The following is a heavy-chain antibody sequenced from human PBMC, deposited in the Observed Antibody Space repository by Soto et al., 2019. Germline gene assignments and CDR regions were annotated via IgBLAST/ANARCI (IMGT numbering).Heavy chain of an antibody. Sequence: PCGSLRLSCAASGITFSTSAMSWVRQAQGKGLEWLSPICAGGRFTYFADSVKGRVSISRDDSRNMVFLQMSCLGAEVPALYDCAKSGTTNDFDYCGQGCLFAVSS. CDR1: GITFSTSA. CDR2: ICAGGRFT. CDR3: AKSGTTNDFDY. V-gene: IGHV3-23*01. D-gene: IGHD1-7*01. J-gene: IGHJ4*02.